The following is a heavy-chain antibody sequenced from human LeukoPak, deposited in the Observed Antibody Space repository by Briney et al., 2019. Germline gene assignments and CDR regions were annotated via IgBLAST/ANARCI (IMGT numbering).Heavy chain of an antibody. CDR2: IYYSGST. CDR3: ARADYYYYGMDV. Sequence: SETLSLTCTVSGGSISSYYWSWIRQPPGKGLEWIGYIYYSGSTNYNPSLKSRVTISVDTSKNQFSLKLSSVTAADAAVYYCARADYYYYGMDVWGQGTTVTVSS. J-gene: IGHJ6*02. CDR1: GGSISSYY. V-gene: IGHV4-59*01.